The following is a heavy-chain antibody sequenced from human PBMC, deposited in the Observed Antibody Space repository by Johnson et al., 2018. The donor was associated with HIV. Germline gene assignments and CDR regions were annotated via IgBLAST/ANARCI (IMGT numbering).Heavy chain of an antibody. CDR2: ISWNGDNI. CDR3: AARGLWTYDAFDI. D-gene: IGHD4/OR15-4a*01. Sequence: VQLVESGGGLVQPGRSLRLSCAASGFTFEDDAMHWVRQAPGKGLEWVSGISWNGDNIDYADAVQGRFSISRDNTKNSLYLQMNSLRTEDTAVYYCAARGLWTYDAFDIWGQGTMVTVSS. CDR1: GFTFEDDA. V-gene: IGHV3-9*01. J-gene: IGHJ3*02.